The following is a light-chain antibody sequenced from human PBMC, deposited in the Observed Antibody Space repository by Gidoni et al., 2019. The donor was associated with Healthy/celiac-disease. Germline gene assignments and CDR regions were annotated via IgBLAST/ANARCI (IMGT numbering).Light chain of an antibody. Sequence: EIVMTQSPATLSVSPGERATLSCRASQSVSSNLAWYQQKPGQAPRLLIYGASTRATGLPARFSGSGSGTEFTLTISSLQSEDFAVYYCQQYNNWPPGITFGPGTKVDIK. CDR1: QSVSSN. CDR3: QQYNNWPPGIT. V-gene: IGKV3D-15*01. CDR2: GAS. J-gene: IGKJ3*01.